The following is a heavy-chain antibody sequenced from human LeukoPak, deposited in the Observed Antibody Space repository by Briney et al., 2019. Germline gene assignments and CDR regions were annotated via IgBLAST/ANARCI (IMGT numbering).Heavy chain of an antibody. CDR2: ISDDGRNK. V-gene: IGHV3-30*03. CDR1: GFSFISYG. Sequence: GGSLRLSCAASGFSFISYGMHWVRQAPGKGLEWVGVISDDGRNKKYADSVKGRFTISRDNSKNTLYLQMNSLRAEDTAVYYCARGGYYDSRESVFDYWGQGTLVTVSS. D-gene: IGHD3-22*01. J-gene: IGHJ4*02. CDR3: ARGGYYDSRESVFDY.